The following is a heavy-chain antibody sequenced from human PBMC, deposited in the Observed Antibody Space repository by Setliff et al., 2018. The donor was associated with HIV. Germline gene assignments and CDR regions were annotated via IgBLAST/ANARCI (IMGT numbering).Heavy chain of an antibody. CDR3: ARGFCSGGFCHPNFYHYMDV. CDR2: IYSSGTK. CDR1: GVTSGDYY. D-gene: IGHD2-15*01. V-gene: IGHV4-31*03. J-gene: IGHJ6*03. Sequence: PSETLSLTCTFSGVTSGDYYWTWIRQHPVKGLEWIGYIYSSGTKYYNPSLKSRPAISLDTSKNQFSLNLKSVTAADAAVYYCARGFCSGGFCHPNFYHYMDVWGKGTTVTVSS.